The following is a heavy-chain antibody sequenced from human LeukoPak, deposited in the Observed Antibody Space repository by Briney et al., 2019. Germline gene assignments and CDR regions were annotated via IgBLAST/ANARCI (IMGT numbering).Heavy chain of an antibody. CDR3: ARPRTYYYDSGSPDIFDI. Sequence: GEFLKICCKGSGYSCTSYWIGWGRQMPRKGPGWVGIIYPGDSDTRYSPSFQGQVTLSADKSIGTVYLQWSRLNASDTARYYCARPRTYYYDSGSPDIFDICGQGTMVTVSS. V-gene: IGHV5-51*01. D-gene: IGHD3-10*01. CDR2: IYPGDSDT. CDR1: GYSCTSYW. J-gene: IGHJ3*02.